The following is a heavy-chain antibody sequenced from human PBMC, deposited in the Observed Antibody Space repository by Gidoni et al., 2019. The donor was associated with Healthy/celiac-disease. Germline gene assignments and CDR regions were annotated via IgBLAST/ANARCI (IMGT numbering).Heavy chain of an antibody. Sequence: EVQLVESGGGLVQPGGSLRLSCAASGFTFSSYWMSWVRQAPGKGLEWVANRKQDGSEKYYVDSVKGRFTISRDNAKNSLYLQMNSLRAEDTAVYYCARWVGWELLWPLFDYWGQGTLVTVSS. D-gene: IGHD1-26*01. CDR2: RKQDGSEK. CDR3: ARWVGWELLWPLFDY. V-gene: IGHV3-7*03. CDR1: GFTFSSYW. J-gene: IGHJ4*02.